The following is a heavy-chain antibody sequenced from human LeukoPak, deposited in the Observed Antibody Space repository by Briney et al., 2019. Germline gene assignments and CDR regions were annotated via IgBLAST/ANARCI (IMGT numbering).Heavy chain of an antibody. J-gene: IGHJ4*02. Sequence: GASVKVSCKASGGTFSSYAISWVRQAPGQGLEWMGGIIPIFGTANYAQKFQGRVTITADESTSTAYMELSSLRSEDTAVYYCAREEPPYYYDSSGYYYYWGQGTLVTVSS. CDR1: GGTFSSYA. D-gene: IGHD3-22*01. V-gene: IGHV1-69*13. CDR2: IIPIFGTA. CDR3: AREEPPYYYDSSGYYYY.